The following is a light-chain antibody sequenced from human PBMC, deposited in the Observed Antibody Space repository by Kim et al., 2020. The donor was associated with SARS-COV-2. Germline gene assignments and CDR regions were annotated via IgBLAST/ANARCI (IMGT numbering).Light chain of an antibody. CDR3: AAWDDSLNGQVV. CDR1: SSNIGSNT. Sequence: QRVPITCSGSSSNIGSNTVNWYQHLSGTAPKLLIYSDKQQPSGVPARFSGSKSGTSAFLAISGLQSADEADYYCAAWDDSLNGQVVFGGGTQLTVL. CDR2: SDK. V-gene: IGLV1-44*01. J-gene: IGLJ2*01.